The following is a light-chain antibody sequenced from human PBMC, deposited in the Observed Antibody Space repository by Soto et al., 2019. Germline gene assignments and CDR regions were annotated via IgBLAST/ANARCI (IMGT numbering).Light chain of an antibody. V-gene: IGLV2-11*01. Sequence: QSALTQPRSVSGSPGQSVTISCTGTSSDVGGYNYVSWYQQHPGKAPKLMIYDVSKRPSGVPDRFSGSKSGNTASLTISGLQAEDDADYYCCSYAGSYSWVFGGGTKVTVL. J-gene: IGLJ3*02. CDR3: CSYAGSYSWV. CDR1: SSDVGGYNY. CDR2: DVS.